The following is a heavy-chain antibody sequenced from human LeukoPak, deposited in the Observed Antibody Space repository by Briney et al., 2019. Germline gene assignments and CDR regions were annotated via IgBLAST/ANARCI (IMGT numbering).Heavy chain of an antibody. CDR2: IYSCGST. CDR1: GFTFSSYW. Sequence: GGSLRLSCAASGFTFSSYWMSWVRQAPGKGLEWVSVIYSCGSTYYADSVKGRFTISRDNSKNTLYLQMNSLRAEDTAVYYCARGVEMALDYWGQGTLVTVSS. CDR3: ARGVEMALDY. V-gene: IGHV3-53*05. J-gene: IGHJ4*02. D-gene: IGHD5-24*01.